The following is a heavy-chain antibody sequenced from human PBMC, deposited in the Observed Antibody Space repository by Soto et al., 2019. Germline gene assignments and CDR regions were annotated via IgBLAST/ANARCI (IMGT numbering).Heavy chain of an antibody. V-gene: IGHV1-46*03. J-gene: IGHJ6*03. Sequence: ASVKVSCKASGYTFTIYYIHWVRQAPGQGLEWMGIINPSGGSTSYAQKFQGRVTMTRDTSTSTVYMEVSGLRSEDTAVYYCARDQEPSTLYYDYYCMDVWGKGTTVTVSS. CDR2: INPSGGST. CDR1: GYTFTIYY. CDR3: ARDQEPSTLYYDYYCMDV.